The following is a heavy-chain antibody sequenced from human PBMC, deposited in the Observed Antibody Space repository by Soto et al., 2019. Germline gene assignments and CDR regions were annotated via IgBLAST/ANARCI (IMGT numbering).Heavy chain of an antibody. CDR3: ARGDEYSGYDDAFDI. CDR2: IIPILGIA. Sequence: QVQLVQSGAEVKKPGSSVKVSCKASGGTFSSYTISWVRQAPGQGLEWMGRIIPILGIANYAQKFQGRVTITADKSTSTAYMELSSLRSEDTAVHYCARGDEYSGYDDAFDIWGQGTMVTVSS. CDR1: GGTFSSYT. V-gene: IGHV1-69*02. J-gene: IGHJ3*02. D-gene: IGHD5-12*01.